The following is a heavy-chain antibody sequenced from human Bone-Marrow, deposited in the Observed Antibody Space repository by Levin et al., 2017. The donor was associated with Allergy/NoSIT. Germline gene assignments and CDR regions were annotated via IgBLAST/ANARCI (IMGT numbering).Heavy chain of an antibody. CDR1: GASISSGGYY. D-gene: IGHD3-10*01. CDR2: MYYSGET. Sequence: SETLSLTCTVSGASISSGGYYWTWIRQHPGKGLEWIGYMYYSGETEYNPSLKSRVTISGDTSKNQLSLRLSSVTAADTAMYFCARTPSDGSGNWGLFDYWGQGSLVTVSA. J-gene: IGHJ4*02. CDR3: ARTPSDGSGNWGLFDY. V-gene: IGHV4-31*03.